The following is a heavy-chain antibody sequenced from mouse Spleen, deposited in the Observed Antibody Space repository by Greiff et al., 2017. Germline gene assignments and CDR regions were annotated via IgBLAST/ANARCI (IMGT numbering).Heavy chain of an antibody. CDR1: GYTFTDYN. Sequence: VQLQQSGPELVKPGASVKIPCKASGYTFTDYNMDWVKQSHGKSLEWIGDINPNNGGTIYNQKFKGKATLTVDKSSSTAYMELRSLTSEDTAVYYCAKVGERDWYFDVWGAGTTVTVSS. J-gene: IGHJ1*01. CDR2: INPNNGGT. V-gene: IGHV1-18*01. D-gene: IGHD1-1*02. CDR3: AKVGERDWYFDV.